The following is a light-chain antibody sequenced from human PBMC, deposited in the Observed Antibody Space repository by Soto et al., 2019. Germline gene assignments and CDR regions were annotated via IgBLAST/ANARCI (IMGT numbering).Light chain of an antibody. Sequence: QSALTQPASVTGSPGQSITISCTGTSRDVGGYNYVSWYQHHPDKAPKLMIYDVSNRPSGVSNRFSGSKSGNTASLTISGLQTENEADYYCISYTSSSTHVVFGGGTKLTVL. CDR2: DVS. CDR3: ISYTSSSTHVV. CDR1: SRDVGGYNY. J-gene: IGLJ2*01. V-gene: IGLV2-14*03.